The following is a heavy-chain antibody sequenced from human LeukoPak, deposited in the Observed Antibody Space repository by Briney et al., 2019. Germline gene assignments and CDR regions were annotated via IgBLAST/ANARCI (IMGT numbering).Heavy chain of an antibody. Sequence: PSETLSLTCTVSGGPISSSSYYWGWIRQPPGKGLEWIGSIYYSGSTYYNPSLKSRVTISVDTSKNQFSLKLSSVTAADTAVYYCARLGISYYFDYWGQGTLVTVSS. CDR2: IYYSGST. J-gene: IGHJ4*02. CDR1: GGPISSSSYY. CDR3: ARLGISYYFDY. V-gene: IGHV4-39*01.